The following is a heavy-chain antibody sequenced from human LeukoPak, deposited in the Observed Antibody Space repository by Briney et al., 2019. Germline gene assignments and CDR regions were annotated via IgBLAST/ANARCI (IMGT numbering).Heavy chain of an antibody. CDR1: GGSFSGYY. J-gene: IGHJ4*02. D-gene: IGHD6-13*01. CDR3: AREVAAAGTAEDY. CDR2: INHSGST. V-gene: IGHV4-34*01. Sequence: PSDTLSLTCAVYGGSFSGYYWTWVRQPPGKGLEWIGEINHSGSTKYNPSLKSRVTISVDTSKNQFSLKLSSVTAADTAVYYCAREVAAAGTAEDYWGQGTLVTVSS.